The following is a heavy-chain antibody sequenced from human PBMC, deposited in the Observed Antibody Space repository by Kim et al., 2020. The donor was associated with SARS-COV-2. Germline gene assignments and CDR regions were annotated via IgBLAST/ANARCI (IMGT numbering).Heavy chain of an antibody. J-gene: IGHJ5*02. V-gene: IGHV1-2*02. CDR3: ARDPRRGFYLNWFDP. CDR1: GYTFTGYY. D-gene: IGHD3-16*02. CDR2: INPNSGGT. Sequence: ASVKVSCKASGYTFTGYYMHWVRQAPGQGLEWMGWINPNSGGTNYAQKFQGRVTMTRDTSISTAYMELSRLRSDDTAVYYCARDPRRGFYLNWFDPWGQGTLVTVSS.